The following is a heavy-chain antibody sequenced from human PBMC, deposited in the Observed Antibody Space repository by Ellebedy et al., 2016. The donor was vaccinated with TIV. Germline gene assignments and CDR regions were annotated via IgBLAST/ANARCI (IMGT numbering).Heavy chain of an antibody. Sequence: GESLKISXQGSGYSFTSYWIGWVRQMPGKGLEWMGIIYPGDSDTRYSPSFQGQVTISADKSISTAYLQWSSLKASDTAMYCYATVSSSWFFDYWGQGTLVTVSS. V-gene: IGHV5-51*01. J-gene: IGHJ4*02. D-gene: IGHD6-13*01. CDR3: ATVSSSWFFDY. CDR2: IYPGDSDT. CDR1: GYSFTSYW.